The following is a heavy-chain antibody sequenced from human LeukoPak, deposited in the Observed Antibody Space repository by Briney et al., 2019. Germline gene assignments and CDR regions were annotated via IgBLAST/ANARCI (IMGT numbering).Heavy chain of an antibody. CDR2: ISSSSSTI. J-gene: IGHJ4*02. CDR3: ARDPAVAGTGVRYFDY. V-gene: IGHV3-48*04. D-gene: IGHD6-19*01. CDR1: GFTFRSYS. Sequence: GGSLRLSCAASGFTFRSYSTNWVRQAPGKGLEWVSYISSSSSTIYYADSVKGRFTISRDNAKNSLYLQMNSLRAEDTAVYYCARDPAVAGTGVRYFDYWGQGTLVTVSS.